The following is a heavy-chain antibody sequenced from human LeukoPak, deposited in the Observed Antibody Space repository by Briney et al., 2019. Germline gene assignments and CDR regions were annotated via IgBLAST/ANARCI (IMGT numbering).Heavy chain of an antibody. CDR3: ARDQYCSSTSCSPPSYYYGMDV. V-gene: IGHV3-30*04. CDR1: GFTFSSYA. Sequence: GGSLRLSCAASGFTFSSYAMHWVRQAPGKGLGWVAVISYVVSNKYYADSVKGRFTISRDNSKNTLYLQMNSLRAEDTAVYYCARDQYCSSTSCSPPSYYYGMDVWGKGTTVTVSS. J-gene: IGHJ6*04. D-gene: IGHD2-2*01. CDR2: ISYVVSNK.